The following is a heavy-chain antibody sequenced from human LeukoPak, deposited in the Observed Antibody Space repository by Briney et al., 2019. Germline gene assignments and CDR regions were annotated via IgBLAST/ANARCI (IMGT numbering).Heavy chain of an antibody. CDR3: ARDRGAFDI. V-gene: IGHV3-48*01. CDR1: GFTFSSYS. CDR2: ISSSSSTI. J-gene: IGHJ3*02. Sequence: PGGSLRLSCAASGFTFSSYSMNWVRQAPGKGLEWVSYISSSSSTIYYADSVKGRFTISRDNAKNSLYLQMNSLGAEDTAVYYCARDRGAFDIWGQGTMVTVSS.